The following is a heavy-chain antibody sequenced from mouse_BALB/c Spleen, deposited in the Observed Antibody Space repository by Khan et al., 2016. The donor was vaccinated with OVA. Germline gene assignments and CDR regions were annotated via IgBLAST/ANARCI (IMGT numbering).Heavy chain of an antibody. CDR3: AISYYGSFRYFDV. CDR2: IYPGDGRT. Sequence: QVQLKQSGPELVKPGASVKMSCKASGFTFINYYIHWVKQRPGQGLEWIGWIYPGDGRTKYDEKFKGKTTLTTDKSSSTTYMLLSSLTSEDSAIYFCAISYYGSFRYFDVWGAGTTVTVSA. CDR1: GFTFINYY. J-gene: IGHJ1*01. V-gene: IGHV1S56*01. D-gene: IGHD1-1*01.